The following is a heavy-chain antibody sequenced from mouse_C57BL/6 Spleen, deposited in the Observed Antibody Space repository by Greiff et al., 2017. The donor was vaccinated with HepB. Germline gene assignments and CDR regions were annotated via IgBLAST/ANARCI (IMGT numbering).Heavy chain of an antibody. CDR3: AREDYGAFDY. CDR1: GYTFTSYT. V-gene: IGHV1-4*01. J-gene: IGHJ2*02. CDR2: INPSSGYT. Sequence: VQLKESGAELARPGASVKMSCKASGYTFTSYTMHWVKQRPGQGLEWIGYINPSSGYTKYNQKFKDKATLTADKSSSTAYMQLSSLTSEDSAVYYCAREDYGAFDYWGQGTSLTVSS. D-gene: IGHD2-4*01.